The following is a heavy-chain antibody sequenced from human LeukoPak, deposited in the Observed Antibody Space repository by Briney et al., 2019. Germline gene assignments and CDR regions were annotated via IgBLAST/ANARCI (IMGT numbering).Heavy chain of an antibody. CDR3: AGAIIYYDFWSGPPYYFDY. V-gene: IGHV4-61*02. J-gene: IGHJ4*02. CDR1: GGSISSGDYY. Sequence: SETLSLTCTVSGGSISSGDYYWSWIRQPPGKGLEWIGRIYTSGGTNYNPSLKSRVTISVDTSKNQFSLKLSSVTAADTAVYYCAGAIIYYDFWSGPPYYFDYWGQGTLVTVSS. D-gene: IGHD3-3*01. CDR2: IYTSGGT.